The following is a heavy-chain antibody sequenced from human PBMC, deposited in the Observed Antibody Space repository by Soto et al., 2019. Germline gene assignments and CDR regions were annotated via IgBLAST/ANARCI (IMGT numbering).Heavy chain of an antibody. Sequence: QITVKGSGPTLVKPTQTLTLTCSLSGISLSTSGVGLGWIRQTPGKALEWLALIYWNDDKHYTPSLKSRLTITEDTSNNQAVLTMTNMDPVDTATYYCARGRATLPVFAFDVWGQGTVVTVSS. CDR2: IYWNDDK. J-gene: IGHJ3*01. CDR3: ARGRATLPVFAFDV. V-gene: IGHV2-5*01. D-gene: IGHD1-1*01. CDR1: GISLSTSGVG.